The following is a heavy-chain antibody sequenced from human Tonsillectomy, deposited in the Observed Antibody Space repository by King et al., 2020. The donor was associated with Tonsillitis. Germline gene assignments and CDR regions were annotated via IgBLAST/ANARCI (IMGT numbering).Heavy chain of an antibody. V-gene: IGHV4-39*07. J-gene: IGHJ4*02. D-gene: IGHD3-9*01. CDR1: GGSIFSGGSY. Sequence: QLQESGPGLVKPSETLSLNCTVSGGSIFSGGSYWGWIRQPPGKGLEWIGSMYYGGSAYYNLSVRSRVTISVDTSKNQFSLKLNSVTAADTAVYYCARGIIRHFDWPFEDWGQGPLVTVSS. CDR2: MYYGGSA. CDR3: ARGIIRHFDWPFED.